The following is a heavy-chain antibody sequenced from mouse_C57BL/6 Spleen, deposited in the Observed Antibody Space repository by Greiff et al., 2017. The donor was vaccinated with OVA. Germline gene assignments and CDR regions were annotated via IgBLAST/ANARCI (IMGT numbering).Heavy chain of an antibody. V-gene: IGHV10-3*01. CDR2: IRSKSSNYAT. CDR1: GFTFNTYA. J-gene: IGHJ2*01. CDR3: VRERVYDYDDAFDY. Sequence: EVMLVESGGGLVQPKGSLKLSCAASGFTFNTYAMHWVRQAPGKGLEWVARIRSKSSNYATYYADSVNDRFTISRDDSQSMLYLQMNNLKTEDTAMYYCVRERVYDYDDAFDYWGQGTTLTVSS. D-gene: IGHD2-4*01.